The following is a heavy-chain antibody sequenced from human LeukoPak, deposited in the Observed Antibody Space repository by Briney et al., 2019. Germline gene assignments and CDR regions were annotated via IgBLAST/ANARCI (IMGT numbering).Heavy chain of an antibody. D-gene: IGHD3-3*01. CDR1: GGSISSYY. CDR2: IYYSGST. V-gene: IGHV4-59*12. Sequence: SETLSLTCTVSGGSISSYYWSWIRQPPGKGLEWIGYIYYSGSTNYNPSLKSRVTISVDTSKNQFSLKLSSVTAADTAVYYCASGRKNYDFWSGYYYFDYWGQGTLVTVSS. J-gene: IGHJ4*02. CDR3: ASGRKNYDFWSGYYYFDY.